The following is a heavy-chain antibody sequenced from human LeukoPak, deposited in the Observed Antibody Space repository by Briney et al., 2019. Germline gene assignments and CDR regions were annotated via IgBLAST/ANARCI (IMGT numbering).Heavy chain of an antibody. V-gene: IGHV3-7*01. CDR1: GFSINNYW. D-gene: IGHD6-19*01. Sequence: GGSLTLSCAVSGFSINNYWMTWYRQAPGKGLECVAHIKGDASEKYYLDSVKGRFTISRDNAKNSLYLQMNSLRAEDTAVYYCARQAGVTWGQGTLATVSS. CDR3: ARQAGVT. J-gene: IGHJ5*02. CDR2: IKGDASEK.